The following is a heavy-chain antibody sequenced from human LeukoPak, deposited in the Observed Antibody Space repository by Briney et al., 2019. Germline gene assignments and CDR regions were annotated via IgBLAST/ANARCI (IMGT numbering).Heavy chain of an antibody. D-gene: IGHD6-19*01. Sequence: GGSLRLSCAASGFTFSSYAMSWVRQAPGKGLEWVSAISGSGGSTYYADSVKGRFTISRDNSKNTLYLQMNSLRAEDTAVYYCAKVSRSSGWLRIEKYFQHWGQGTLVTVSS. CDR2: ISGSGGST. V-gene: IGHV3-23*01. CDR3: AKVSRSSGWLRIEKYFQH. J-gene: IGHJ1*01. CDR1: GFTFSSYA.